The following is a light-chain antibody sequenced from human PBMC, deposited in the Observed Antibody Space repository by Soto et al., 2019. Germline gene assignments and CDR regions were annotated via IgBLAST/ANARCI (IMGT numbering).Light chain of an antibody. V-gene: IGLV2-14*01. CDR3: SSYTTSNTRQIV. J-gene: IGLJ1*01. CDR2: DVS. CDR1: RSDVGGYNY. Sequence: QSALTQPASVSGSPGQSITISCTGTRSDVGGYNYVSWYQQHPGKAPKFMIYDVSNRPSGVSNRFSGSKSGNTASLTISGLQAEDEADYYCSSYTTSNTRQIVFGTGT.